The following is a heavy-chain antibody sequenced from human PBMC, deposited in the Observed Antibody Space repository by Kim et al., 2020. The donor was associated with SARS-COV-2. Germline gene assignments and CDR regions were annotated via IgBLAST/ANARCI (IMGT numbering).Heavy chain of an antibody. J-gene: IGHJ4*02. CDR1: GFTFSTYW. V-gene: IGHV3-74*01. Sequence: GGSLRPSCAASGFTFSTYWRHWVRQAPGKGLVWVSRINRDASSTSYADSVKGRFTISRDNAKNTLYLQMNSLRAEDTAMYYCARAAAVSGTGGYYWGQGTLVTVSS. D-gene: IGHD6-19*01. CDR2: INRDASST. CDR3: ARAAAVSGTGGYY.